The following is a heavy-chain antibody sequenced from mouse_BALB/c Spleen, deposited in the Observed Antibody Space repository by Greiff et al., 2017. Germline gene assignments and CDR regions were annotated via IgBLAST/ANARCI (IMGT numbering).Heavy chain of an antibody. CDR2: IDPSDSYT. D-gene: IGHD1-1*01. Sequence: QVQLKQPGAELVKPGASVKLSCKASGYTFTSYWMHWVKQRPGQGLEWIGEIDPSDSYTNYNQKFKGKATLTVDKSSSTAYMQLSSLTSEDSAVYYCARGNYYGSSPYYFDYWGQGTTLTVSS. CDR3: ARGNYYGSSPYYFDY. V-gene: IGHV1-69*02. J-gene: IGHJ2*01. CDR1: GYTFTSYW.